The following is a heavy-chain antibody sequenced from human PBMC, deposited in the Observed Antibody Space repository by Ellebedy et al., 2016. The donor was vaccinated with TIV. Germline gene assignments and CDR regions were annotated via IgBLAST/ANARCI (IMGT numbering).Heavy chain of an antibody. CDR1: GGTFSSYA. V-gene: IGHV1-69*13. D-gene: IGHD2-2*01. Sequence: SVKVSCXASGGTFSSYAISWVRQAPGQGLEWMGGIIPIFGTANYAQKFQGRVTITADESTSTAYMELSSLRSEDTAVYYCARNGSGYQLLSEAFDIWGQGTMVTVSS. J-gene: IGHJ3*02. CDR2: IIPIFGTA. CDR3: ARNGSGYQLLSEAFDI.